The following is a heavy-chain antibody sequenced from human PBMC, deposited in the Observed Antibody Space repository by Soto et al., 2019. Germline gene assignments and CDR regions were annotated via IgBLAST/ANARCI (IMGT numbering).Heavy chain of an antibody. Sequence: GGSLRLSCAASGFTFSSYGIHWVRQAPGKGLEWVALISYDGSNKYYADSVKGRFTISRDNSKNTLYLQMNSLRAEDTAMYYCAKDAPYYYDSSGYYGPFDYWGQGTPVTVSS. CDR2: ISYDGSNK. V-gene: IGHV3-30*18. D-gene: IGHD3-22*01. J-gene: IGHJ4*02. CDR1: GFTFSSYG. CDR3: AKDAPYYYDSSGYYGPFDY.